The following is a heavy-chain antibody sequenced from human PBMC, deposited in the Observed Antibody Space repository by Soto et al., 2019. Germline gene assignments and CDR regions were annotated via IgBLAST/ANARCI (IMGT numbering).Heavy chain of an antibody. CDR1: DSTIRRYA. CDR3: AKNGDFDYDAYDV. Sequence: GSLRLSCAASDSTIRRYAMSWVRQAPGKGLEWVSGITGNSSRIYYADSVKGRFSISRDNSKNTLYLQMDTLRAEDTAVYYCAKNGDFDYDAYDVWGQGTVVTVSS. CDR2: ITGNSSRI. J-gene: IGHJ3*01. V-gene: IGHV3-23*01. D-gene: IGHD3-16*01.